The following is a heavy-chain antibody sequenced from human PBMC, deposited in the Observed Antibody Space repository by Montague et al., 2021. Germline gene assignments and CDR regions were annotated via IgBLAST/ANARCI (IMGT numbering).Heavy chain of an antibody. CDR1: GFNFGFYW. Sequence: SLRLSCAASGFNFGFYWMHWVRQAPGKGLVWVSHIDTDGRSTTYADSVAGRFTISRDNAKNTLFLQMNSLRAEDTAVYYCLRDLNYGLGSPYGYFDYWGQGALVTVSS. CDR3: LRDLNYGLGSPYGYFDY. CDR2: IDTDGRST. V-gene: IGHV3-74*03. J-gene: IGHJ4*02. D-gene: IGHD3-10*01.